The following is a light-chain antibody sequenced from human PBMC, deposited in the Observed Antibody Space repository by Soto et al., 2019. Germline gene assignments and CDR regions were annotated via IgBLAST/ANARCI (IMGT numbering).Light chain of an antibody. CDR3: QQYDSYSWT. V-gene: IGKV3-15*01. Sequence: EIEMTQSPATLSVSPGERATLSCRASQTVTDNLAWYQQKPGQAPRLLIYGASTRASGIPARFSGSGSGTEFTLTISSLQTDDFASYYCQQYDSYSWTFGQGTKVDIK. J-gene: IGKJ1*01. CDR1: QTVTDN. CDR2: GAS.